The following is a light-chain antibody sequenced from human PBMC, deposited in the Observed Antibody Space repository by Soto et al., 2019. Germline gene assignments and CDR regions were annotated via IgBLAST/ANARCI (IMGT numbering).Light chain of an antibody. CDR2: AAS. Sequence: AIRMTQSPSSFSASTGDRVTITCRASQGISSYLAWYQQQPGKAPKLLIYAASTLQSGVPSRFSGSGSGTDFTLTISCLQSKDFATYYCQQYYSYPLTCGGGTKVEIK. CDR3: QQYYSYPLT. J-gene: IGKJ4*01. CDR1: QGISSY. V-gene: IGKV1-8*01.